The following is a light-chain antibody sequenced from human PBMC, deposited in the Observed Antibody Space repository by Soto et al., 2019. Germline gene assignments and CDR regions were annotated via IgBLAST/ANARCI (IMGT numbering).Light chain of an antibody. J-gene: IGKJ1*01. CDR3: QEYFQWPPGM. V-gene: IGKV3-15*01. CDR2: DTS. Sequence: EIVMTQSPATLSVSPGERATLSCRASQFVSSRLAWYQQRPGQVPRLLIYDTSTRALGISARFSGSGSGTEFTLTISGLQSEDFAVYYCQEYFQWPPGMFGPGTKLDIK. CDR1: QFVSSR.